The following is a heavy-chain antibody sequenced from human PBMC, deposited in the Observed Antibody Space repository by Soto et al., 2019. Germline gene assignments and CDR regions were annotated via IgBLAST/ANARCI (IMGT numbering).Heavy chain of an antibody. Sequence: GGSLRLSCAASGFTFRTSPMGWVRQVPGRGLEWVSLISGTGGYTYYRDSVKGRFTISRDTSKNTLYLQMNSLRAEDTAIYYCAKVRQQLPNWFDPWGQGTQVTVSS. V-gene: IGHV3-23*01. CDR3: AKVRQQLPNWFDP. D-gene: IGHD6-13*01. CDR1: GFTFRTSP. J-gene: IGHJ5*02. CDR2: ISGTGGYT.